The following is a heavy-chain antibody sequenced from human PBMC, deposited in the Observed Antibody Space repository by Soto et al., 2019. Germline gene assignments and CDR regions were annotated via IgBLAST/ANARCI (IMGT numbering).Heavy chain of an antibody. CDR2: IFYSGSF. Sequence: QVQLQESGPGLVKPSQTLSLTCTVSGGSISSGTSYWSWIRQRPGKGLEWIGYIFYSGSFYYTPSLRGRVMILADTSKNQFTLRLSSVTAADTAVYNFARGPEPHSIFGVAVPYFFDYWGQGTLVTVSS. CDR1: GGSISSGTSY. J-gene: IGHJ4*02. V-gene: IGHV4-31*03. D-gene: IGHD3-3*01. CDR3: ARGPEPHSIFGVAVPYFFDY.